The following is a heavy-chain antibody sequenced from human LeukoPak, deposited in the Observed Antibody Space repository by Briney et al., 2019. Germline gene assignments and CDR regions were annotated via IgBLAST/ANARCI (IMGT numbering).Heavy chain of an antibody. V-gene: IGHV4-34*01. CDR1: GGSFSGYY. CDR3: ASGLRIPRPLMDV. D-gene: IGHD1-14*01. J-gene: IGHJ6*04. Sequence: QTSETLSLTCAVYGGSFSGYYWSWIRQPPGKGLEWIGEINHSGSTNYNPSLKSRVTISVDTSKNQFSLKLSSVTAADTAVYYCASGLRIPRPLMDVWGKGTTVTVSS. CDR2: INHSGST.